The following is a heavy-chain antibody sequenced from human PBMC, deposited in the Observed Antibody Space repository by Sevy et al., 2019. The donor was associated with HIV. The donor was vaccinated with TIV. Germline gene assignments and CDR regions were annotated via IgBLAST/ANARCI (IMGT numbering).Heavy chain of an antibody. CDR1: GFTFSSYG. J-gene: IGHJ4*02. CDR2: IWYDGSNK. Sequence: GESLKISCAASGFTFSSYGMHWVRQAPGKGLEWVAVIWYDGSNKYYADSVKGRFTISRDNSKNTLYLQMNSLRAEDTAVYYCARAEWLRTGGFDYWGQGTLVTVSS. V-gene: IGHV3-33*01. CDR3: ARAEWLRTGGFDY. D-gene: IGHD5-12*01.